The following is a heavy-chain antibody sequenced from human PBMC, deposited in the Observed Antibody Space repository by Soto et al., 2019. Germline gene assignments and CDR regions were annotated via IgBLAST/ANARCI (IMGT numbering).Heavy chain of an antibody. D-gene: IGHD3-22*01. V-gene: IGHV3-7*01. Sequence: PGGSLRLSCAASGLTFSSYWMSWVRQAPGKGLEWVANIKQDGSQKYYVDSVKGRFTISRDNAKNSLYLQMNSLRVEDTAVYYCASAYYYDSSGYPPAGYWGQGTLVTVSS. CDR2: IKQDGSQK. CDR3: ASAYYYDSSGYPPAGY. J-gene: IGHJ4*02. CDR1: GLTFSSYW.